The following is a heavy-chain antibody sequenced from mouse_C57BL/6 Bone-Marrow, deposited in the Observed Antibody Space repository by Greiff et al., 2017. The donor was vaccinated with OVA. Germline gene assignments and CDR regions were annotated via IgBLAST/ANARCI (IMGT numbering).Heavy chain of an antibody. CDR1: GFTFSDYG. J-gene: IGHJ2*01. D-gene: IGHD2-1*01. Sequence: EVKVVESGGGLVKPGGSLKLSCAASGFTFSDYGMHWVGQAPEKGLEWVAYISSGSSTIYYADTVKGRFTISRDNAKNTLFLQMTSLRSEDTAMYYCARLYYGNPYYFDYWGQGTTLTISS. CDR3: ARLYYGNPYYFDY. V-gene: IGHV5-17*01. CDR2: ISSGSSTI.